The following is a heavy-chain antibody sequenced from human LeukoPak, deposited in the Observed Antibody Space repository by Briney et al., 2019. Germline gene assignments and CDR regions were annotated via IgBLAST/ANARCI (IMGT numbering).Heavy chain of an antibody. J-gene: IGHJ4*02. CDR3: GKESMSVAGTVEV. D-gene: IGHD6-19*01. CDR1: GGSISDCY. Sequence: SETLTLTCSVSGGSISDCYWGWIRQPAGSGLEWIGRINRNGITKYNPSLGSRVTMSVDPSKNQLSLTLRSVTAADTALYYCGKESMSVAGTVEVWGQGILVTV. CDR2: INRNGIT. V-gene: IGHV4-4*07.